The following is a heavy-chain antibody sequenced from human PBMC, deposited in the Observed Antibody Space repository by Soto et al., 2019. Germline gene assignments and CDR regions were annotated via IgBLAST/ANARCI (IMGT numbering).Heavy chain of an antibody. CDR3: AADPNGGSSLPRD. D-gene: IGHD2-15*01. CDR2: IVVGSGNT. CDR1: GFTFTSSA. J-gene: IGHJ4*02. V-gene: IGHV1-58*01. Sequence: GASVEVSCKASGFTFTSSAVQWVRQARGQRLEWIGWIVVGSGNTNYAQKFQERVTITRDMSTSTAYMELSSLRSEDTAVYYCAADPNGGSSLPRDWGQGTLVTVSS.